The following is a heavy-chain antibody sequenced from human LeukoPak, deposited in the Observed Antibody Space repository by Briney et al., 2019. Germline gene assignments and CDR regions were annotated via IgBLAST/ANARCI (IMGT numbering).Heavy chain of an antibody. Sequence: PGGSLRLSCAASGFTFSNFYMSWIRQAPGKGLEWVSFISSASTYTNFADSVRGRFTVSRDNAKNSLFLQMNSLRAEDTAVYYCARGTNLGNWGQGTLVTVSS. CDR2: ISSASTYT. CDR1: GFTFSNFY. CDR3: ARGTNLGN. J-gene: IGHJ4*02. D-gene: IGHD3-16*01. V-gene: IGHV3-11*05.